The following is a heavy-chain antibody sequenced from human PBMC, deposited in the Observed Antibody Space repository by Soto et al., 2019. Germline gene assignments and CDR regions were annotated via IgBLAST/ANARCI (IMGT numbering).Heavy chain of an antibody. V-gene: IGHV3-23*01. J-gene: IGHJ4*02. Sequence: PGGSLRLSCAASGFTFSSYAMSWARQAPGKGLEWVSAISGSGGSTYYADSVKGRFTISRDNSKNTLYLQMNSLRAEDTAVYYCAKSPRGGSYFSFDYWGQGTLVTVSS. CDR3: AKSPRGGSYFSFDY. D-gene: IGHD1-26*01. CDR1: GFTFSSYA. CDR2: ISGSGGST.